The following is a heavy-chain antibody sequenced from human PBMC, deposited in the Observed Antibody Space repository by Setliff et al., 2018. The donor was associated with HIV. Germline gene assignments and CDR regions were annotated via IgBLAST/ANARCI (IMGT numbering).Heavy chain of an antibody. V-gene: IGHV3-48*01. CDR2: ISSDTDTI. Sequence: GESLRLYCAASGLPRSSHSMNWVRQAPGKGLEWVSYISSDTDTIYYRDSVKGRCTISRDNANNSLFLQMNSLTAEDTAIYYCARARRVIGAVAEDLWLDPWGQGTLVTVSS. CDR3: ARARRVIGAVAEDLWLDP. D-gene: IGHD6-19*01. J-gene: IGHJ5*02. CDR1: GLPRSSHS.